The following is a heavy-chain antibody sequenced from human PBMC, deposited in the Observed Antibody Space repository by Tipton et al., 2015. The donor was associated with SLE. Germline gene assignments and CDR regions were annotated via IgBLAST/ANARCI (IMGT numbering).Heavy chain of an antibody. Sequence: SLRLSCAASGFTFSSYGMHWVRQAPGKGLEWVAVIWYDGSNKYYADSVKGRFTISRDNSKNTLYLQMNSLRAEDTAVYYCAKEGVTYYYYMDVWGKGTTVTVPS. V-gene: IGHV3-33*06. CDR3: AKEGVTYYYYMDV. D-gene: IGHD2-21*02. CDR1: GFTFSSYG. CDR2: IWYDGSNK. J-gene: IGHJ6*03.